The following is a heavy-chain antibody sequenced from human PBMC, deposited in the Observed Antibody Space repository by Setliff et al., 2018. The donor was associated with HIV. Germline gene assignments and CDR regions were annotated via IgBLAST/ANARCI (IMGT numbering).Heavy chain of an antibody. D-gene: IGHD1-1*01. CDR1: GFTFSSYG. CDR2: IRYDGSNK. J-gene: IGHJ6*03. CDR3: AKDGHDQDHYYHMDV. Sequence: GGSLRLSCAASGFTFSSYGMHWVRQAPGKGLEWVAFIRYDGSNKYYADSVKGRFTISRDNSKNTLYLQMNSLRAEDTAVYYCAKDGHDQDHYYHMDVWGKGTTVTVSS. V-gene: IGHV3-30*02.